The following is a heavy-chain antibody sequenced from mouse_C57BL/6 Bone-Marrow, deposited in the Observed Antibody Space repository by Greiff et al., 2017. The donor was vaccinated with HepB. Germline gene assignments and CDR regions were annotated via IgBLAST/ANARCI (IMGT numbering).Heavy chain of an antibody. J-gene: IGHJ2*01. Sequence: VQLQQSGTVLARPGASVKMSCKTSGYTFTSYWMHWVKQRPGQGLEWIGAIYPGNSDTSYNQKFKGKAKLTAVTSASTAYMELSSLTNEDSAVYYCTRRVITTVVGRDYWGQGTTLTVSS. D-gene: IGHD1-1*01. V-gene: IGHV1-5*01. CDR3: TRRVITTVVGRDY. CDR1: GYTFTSYW. CDR2: IYPGNSDT.